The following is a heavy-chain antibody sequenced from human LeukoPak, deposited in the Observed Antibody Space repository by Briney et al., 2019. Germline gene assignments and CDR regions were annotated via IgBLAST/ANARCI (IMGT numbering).Heavy chain of an antibody. J-gene: IGHJ4*02. CDR1: GFTFSTYT. V-gene: IGHV3-48*01. CDR3: ARDDTVTSHFDY. Sequence: GSLRLSCAASGFTFSTYTMNWVRQAPGKGLEWVSYISSSSSNIFYADSVKGRFTISRDNAKNSLYLQMNSLRAEDTAVYYCARDDTVTSHFDYWGQGTLVTVSS. D-gene: IGHD4-11*01. CDR2: ISSSSSNI.